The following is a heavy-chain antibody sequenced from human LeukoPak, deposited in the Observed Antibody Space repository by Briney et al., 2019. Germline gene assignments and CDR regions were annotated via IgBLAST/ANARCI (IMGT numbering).Heavy chain of an antibody. D-gene: IGHD2-15*01. CDR3: ARDDCSGGSCLGYYYGMDV. CDR2: IIPIFGTA. V-gene: IGHV1-69*13. CDR1: GGTFSSYA. Sequence: SVTVSCKASGGTFSSYAISWVRQAPGQGLEWMGGIIPIFGTANYAQKFQGRVTITADESTSTAYMELSSLRSEDTAVYYCARDDCSGGSCLGYYYGMDVWGQGTTVTVSS. J-gene: IGHJ6*02.